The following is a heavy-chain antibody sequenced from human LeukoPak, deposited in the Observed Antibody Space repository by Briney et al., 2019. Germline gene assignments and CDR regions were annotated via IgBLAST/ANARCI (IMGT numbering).Heavy chain of an antibody. CDR1: EFTFRSYS. V-gene: IGHV3-21*01. Sequence: GGSLRLSCAGSEFTFRSYSMHWVRQAPGKGLEWVSSISSSSSYIYYADSVKGRFTISRDNAKNSLYLQMNSLRAEDTAVYYCARAPTYYDFWSGYYTSYYYYYMDVWGKGTTVTVSS. D-gene: IGHD3-3*01. CDR3: ARAPTYYDFWSGYYTSYYYYYMDV. CDR2: ISSSSSYI. J-gene: IGHJ6*03.